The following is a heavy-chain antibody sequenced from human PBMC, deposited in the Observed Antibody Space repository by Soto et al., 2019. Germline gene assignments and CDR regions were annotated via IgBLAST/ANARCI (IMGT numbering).Heavy chain of an antibody. CDR2: ISAYNGNT. V-gene: IGHV1-18*01. J-gene: IGHJ5*02. Sequence: ASVKVSCKASGYTFTSYGISWVRQAPGQGLEWTGWISAYNGNTNYAQKLQGRVTMTTDTSTSTAYMELRSLRSDDTAVYYCARDPLQYYYDSSGSRVFWFDPWGQGTLVTVSS. CDR1: GYTFTSYG. CDR3: ARDPLQYYYDSSGSRVFWFDP. D-gene: IGHD3-22*01.